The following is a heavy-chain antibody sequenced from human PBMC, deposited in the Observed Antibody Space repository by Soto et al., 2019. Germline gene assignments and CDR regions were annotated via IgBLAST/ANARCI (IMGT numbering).Heavy chain of an antibody. CDR3: ARDGCSGGSCYLRWDRRPQDYGMDV. V-gene: IGHV3-48*03. CDR1: GFTFSSYE. CDR2: ISSSGSTI. Sequence: GGSLSLSCAASGFTFSSYEMNWVRQAPGKGLEWVSYISSSGSTIYYADSVKGRFTISRDNAKNSLYLQMNSLRAEDTAVYYCARDGCSGGSCYLRWDRRPQDYGMDVWGQGTTVTVSS. J-gene: IGHJ6*02. D-gene: IGHD2-15*01.